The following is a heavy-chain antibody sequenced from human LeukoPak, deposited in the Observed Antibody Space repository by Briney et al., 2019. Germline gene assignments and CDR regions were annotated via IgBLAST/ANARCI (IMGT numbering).Heavy chain of an antibody. CDR1: GYSFTSYS. Sequence: GESLKISCKGSGYSFTSYSIGWVRQMPGKGLECMGIIYPGDSDTIYSPSLQGQVTISADKSISTAYLQWSSLKASDTAMYYCARRFGVGAQYYFDYWGQGTLVTVSS. V-gene: IGHV5-51*01. CDR2: IYPGDSDT. D-gene: IGHD1-26*01. CDR3: ARRFGVGAQYYFDY. J-gene: IGHJ4*02.